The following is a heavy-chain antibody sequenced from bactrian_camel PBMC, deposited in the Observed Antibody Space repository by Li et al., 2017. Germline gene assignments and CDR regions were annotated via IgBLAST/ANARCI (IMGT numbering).Heavy chain of an antibody. Sequence: QLVESGGGSLQAGGAHRLSCVASRVSNDRHSGYCMAWFRQAPGKAREAIAAISSGGRVTTYDDSMKGRFAISRDDAKNTVYLQMNSLRPEDTAMYYCAADRLACLTQMPRPMSPRAYNLWGQGTQVTVS. D-gene: IGHD1*01. CDR2: ISSGGRVT. CDR1: RVSNDRHSGYC. J-gene: IGHJ4*01. V-gene: IGHV3S1*01. CDR3: AADRLACLTQMPRPMSPRAYNL.